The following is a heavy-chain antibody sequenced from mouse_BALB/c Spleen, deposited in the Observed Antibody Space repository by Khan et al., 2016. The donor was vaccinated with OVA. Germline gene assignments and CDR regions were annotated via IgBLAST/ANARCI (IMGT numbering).Heavy chain of an antibody. J-gene: IGHJ2*01. Sequence: VQLQESGAELVRPGTSVRLSCKTSGYTFTSYWIHWVKQRSGQGLEWIARIYPGTDNTYYNEKFKDKATLTADKSSSTAYLQLSSLKSEDSAVLFCAREEALYYFDYWGQGTTLTVSS. V-gene: IGHV1S132*01. D-gene: IGHD6-1*01. CDR1: GYTFTSYW. CDR2: IYPGTDNT. CDR3: AREEALYYFDY.